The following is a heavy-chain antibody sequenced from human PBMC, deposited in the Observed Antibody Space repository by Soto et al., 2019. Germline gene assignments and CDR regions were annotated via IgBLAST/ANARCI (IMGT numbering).Heavy chain of an antibody. CDR2: IYSGGST. CDR3: ARDRIAVAGNPEYFQH. Sequence: EVQLVESGGGLVKPGGYLRLSCAASGFTVSSNYMSWVRQAPGKGLEWVSVIYSGGSTYYADSVKGRFTISRDNSNNTLYLQMNSLRAEDTAVYYCARDRIAVAGNPEYFQHWGQGTLVTVSS. CDR1: GFTVSSNY. J-gene: IGHJ1*01. D-gene: IGHD6-19*01. V-gene: IGHV3-66*01.